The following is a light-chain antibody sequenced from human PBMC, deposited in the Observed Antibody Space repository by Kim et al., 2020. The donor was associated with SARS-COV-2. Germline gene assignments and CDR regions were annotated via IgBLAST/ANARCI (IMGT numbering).Light chain of an antibody. CDR2: MAS. CDR1: ENINKW. Sequence: DIQMTQSPSTLSASVGARVTITCRASENINKWLVWYQQKPGKAPKVLIYMASSLESGVPSRFSGSGSGTEFSLTISSLQPDDFATYYCQQENAFPLTFGGGTKVDIK. CDR3: QQENAFPLT. V-gene: IGKV1-5*03. J-gene: IGKJ4*01.